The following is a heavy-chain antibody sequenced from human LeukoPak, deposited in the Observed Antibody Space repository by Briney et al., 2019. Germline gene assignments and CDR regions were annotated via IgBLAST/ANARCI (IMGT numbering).Heavy chain of an antibody. CDR2: IIPIFGTA. Sequence: GSSVKVSCKASGGTFSSYAISWVRQAPGQGLEWMGGIIPIFGTANYAQKFQGRVTITADKSTSTAYMELSSLRSEDTAVYYCAGTTLVVPAAIHFDYWGQGTLVTVSS. CDR3: AGTTLVVPAAIHFDY. D-gene: IGHD2-2*01. J-gene: IGHJ4*02. CDR1: GGTFSSYA. V-gene: IGHV1-69*06.